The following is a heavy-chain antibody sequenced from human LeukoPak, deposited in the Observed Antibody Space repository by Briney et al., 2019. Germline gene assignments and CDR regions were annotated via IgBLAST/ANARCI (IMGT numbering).Heavy chain of an antibody. Sequence: GGSLRLSCAASGFTFSSYSMNWVRQAPGKGLEWVSYISSSSTIYYADSVKGRFTISRDNAKNSLYLQMNSLRAEDTAVYYCARGRGVLRYFDWLERVYWGQGTLVTVSS. D-gene: IGHD3-9*01. J-gene: IGHJ4*02. V-gene: IGHV3-48*01. CDR2: ISSSSTI. CDR3: ARGRGVLRYFDWLERVY. CDR1: GFTFSSYS.